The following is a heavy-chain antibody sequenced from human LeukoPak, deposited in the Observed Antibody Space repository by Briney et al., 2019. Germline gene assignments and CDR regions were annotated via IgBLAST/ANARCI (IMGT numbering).Heavy chain of an antibody. Sequence: GASVTVSFKVSGYTLTELSMHWVRQAPGKGLEWMGGFDPEDGETIYAQKFQGRVTMTEDTSTDTAYMELSSLRSEDTAVYYCATGPPGGDYRAPIDYWGQGTLVTVSS. CDR2: FDPEDGET. CDR3: ATGPPGGDYRAPIDY. V-gene: IGHV1-24*01. J-gene: IGHJ4*02. CDR1: GYTLTELS. D-gene: IGHD4-17*01.